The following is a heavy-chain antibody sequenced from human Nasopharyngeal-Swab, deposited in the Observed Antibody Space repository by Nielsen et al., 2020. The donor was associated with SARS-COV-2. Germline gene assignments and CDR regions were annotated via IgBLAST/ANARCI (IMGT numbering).Heavy chain of an antibody. J-gene: IGHJ4*02. CDR1: GMAFSSYG. D-gene: IGHD1-26*01. V-gene: IGHV3-33*01. Sequence: GESLKISCAASGMAFSSYGMHWVRQAAGKGLEWVAVIWSDGSNKIYTDSVKGRFTFSRDNSKNTLYLQMNSLRAEDTAVYYCARDGMGGYPLYSFDSWGQGTLVTVSS. CDR3: ARDGMGGYPLYSFDS. CDR2: IWSDGSNK.